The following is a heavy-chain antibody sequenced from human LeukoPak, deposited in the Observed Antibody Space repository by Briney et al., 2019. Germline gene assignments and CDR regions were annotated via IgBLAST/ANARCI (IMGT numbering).Heavy chain of an antibody. D-gene: IGHD2-15*01. Sequence: GGSLRLSCAASGFTFSSYWMHWVRQAPGKGLVWVSRINSDGSSTNYADSVKGRFTISRDNAKNTLYLQMNSLRVEDTAVYYCAREMPADIVEVVELGWFDPWGQGTLVTVSS. V-gene: IGHV3-74*01. CDR2: INSDGSST. CDR1: GFTFSSYW. J-gene: IGHJ5*02. CDR3: AREMPADIVEVVELGWFDP.